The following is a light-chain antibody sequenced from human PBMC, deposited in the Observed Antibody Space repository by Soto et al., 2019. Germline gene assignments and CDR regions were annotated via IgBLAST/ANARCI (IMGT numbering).Light chain of an antibody. CDR3: SSYTSSSTYV. J-gene: IGLJ1*01. CDR2: DVS. CDR1: SSDVGGYNY. Sequence: QSVLTQPASVSGSPGQSITISCSGTSSDVGGYNYVFWYQHHPGKAPKRMIYDVSNRPSGVSNRFSGSKSGNTASLTISGLQAEDEADYYCSSYTSSSTYVFGTGTQLTVL. V-gene: IGLV2-14*03.